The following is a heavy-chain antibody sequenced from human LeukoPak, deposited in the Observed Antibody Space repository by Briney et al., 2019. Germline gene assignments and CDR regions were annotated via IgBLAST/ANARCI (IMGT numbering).Heavy chain of an antibody. CDR3: ARDEGYDYYGMDV. V-gene: IGHV1-18*01. CDR2: ISAYNGNT. CDR1: GGTFSSYA. J-gene: IGHJ6*02. Sequence: ASVKVSCKASGGTFSSYAISWVRQAPGQGLEWMGWISAYNGNTNYAQKLQGRVTMTTDTSTNTVYMELRSLRSDDTAVYYCARDEGYDYYGMDVWGQGTTVTVSS.